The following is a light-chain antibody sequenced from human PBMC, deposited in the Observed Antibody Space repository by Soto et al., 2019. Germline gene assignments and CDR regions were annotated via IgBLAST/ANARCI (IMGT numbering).Light chain of an antibody. J-gene: IGKJ3*01. V-gene: IGKV3-15*01. Sequence: EIVMTQSPATLSVSPGERATLSCRASQSVSSNLAWYQQKPGQAPRLLIYGASPRATGIPARFSGSGSGTEFTLTISSLQSEDFAVYYCQQYNNWPPDFTFGPGTKVDIK. CDR2: GAS. CDR1: QSVSSN. CDR3: QQYNNWPPDFT.